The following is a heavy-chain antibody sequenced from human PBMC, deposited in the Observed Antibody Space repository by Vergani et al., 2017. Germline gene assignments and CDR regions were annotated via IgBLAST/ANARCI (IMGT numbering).Heavy chain of an antibody. D-gene: IGHD6-6*01. CDR3: ARGRGGAARIYYYYYMDV. V-gene: IGHV4-61*02. CDR1: GGSINSHNYY. Sequence: QVQLQESGPGLVKPSQTLSLTCTVSGGSINSHNYYWSWIRQPAGKGLEWIGRIHTSGSTNYNPSLKSRVTMSEDTSKNQFSLNLTSVTAADTAVYFCARGRGGAARIYYYYYMDVWGKGTTVTVSS. J-gene: IGHJ6*03. CDR2: IHTSGST.